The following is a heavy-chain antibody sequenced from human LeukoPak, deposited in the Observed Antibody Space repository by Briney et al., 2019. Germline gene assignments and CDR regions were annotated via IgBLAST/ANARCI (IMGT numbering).Heavy chain of an antibody. J-gene: IGHJ4*02. CDR2: IYRGGST. Sequence: GGSLRLSCAASGFTVSSNYMSWVRQAPGKGLEWVSVIYRGGSTYYADSVKGRFTISRDNSKNTLYLQMNSLRAEDTAVYYCARVLGYYGSGSYYTGGFDYWGQGTLVTVSS. CDR1: GFTVSSNY. CDR3: ARVLGYYGSGSYYTGGFDY. D-gene: IGHD3-10*01. V-gene: IGHV3-66*01.